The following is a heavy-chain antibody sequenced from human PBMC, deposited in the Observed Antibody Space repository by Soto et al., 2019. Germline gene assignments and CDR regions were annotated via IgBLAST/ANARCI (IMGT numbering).Heavy chain of an antibody. CDR2: IYYSGST. D-gene: IGHD2-15*01. CDR1: GGSISSSSYY. J-gene: IGHJ1*01. V-gene: IGHV4-39*01. Sequence: SETLSLTCTVSGGSISSSSYYWGWIRQPPGKGLEWIGSIYYSGSTYYNPSLKSRVTISVDTSKNRFSLKLSSVTAADTAVYYCARHTPAISISEHWGQGTLVTVSS. CDR3: ARHTPAISISEH.